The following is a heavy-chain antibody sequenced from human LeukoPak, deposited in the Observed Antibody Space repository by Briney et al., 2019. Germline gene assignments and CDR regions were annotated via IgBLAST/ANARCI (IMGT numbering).Heavy chain of an antibody. Sequence: SQTLSLTCAISGDSVSSNSAAWNWIRQSPSRGLEWLGRTYYTSKWYNDYALFVKGRITINPDTSKNQFSLQLNSVTPEDTAVYYCARNPHYYYYGIDVWGQGTTVTVSS. CDR3: ARNPHYYYYGIDV. CDR2: TYYTSKWYN. J-gene: IGHJ6*02. CDR1: GDSVSSNSAA. V-gene: IGHV6-1*01.